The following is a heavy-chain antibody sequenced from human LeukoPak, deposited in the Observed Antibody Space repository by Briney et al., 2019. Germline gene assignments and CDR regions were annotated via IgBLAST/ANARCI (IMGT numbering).Heavy chain of an antibody. V-gene: IGHV3-9*01. J-gene: IGHJ4*02. CDR1: GFTFSSYS. CDR3: AKDIEWELMLAFDY. Sequence: PGGSLRPSCAASGFTFSSYSMNWVRQAPGKGLEWVSGISWNSGSIGYADSVKGRFTISRDNAKNSLYLQMNSLRAEDTALYYCAKDIEWELMLAFDYWGQGTLVTVSS. D-gene: IGHD1-26*01. CDR2: ISWNSGSI.